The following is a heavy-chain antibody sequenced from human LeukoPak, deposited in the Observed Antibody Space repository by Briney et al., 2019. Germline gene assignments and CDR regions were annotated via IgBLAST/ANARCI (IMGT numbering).Heavy chain of an antibody. Sequence: SGTLSLTCAVSGGSISSSNWWSWVRQPPGKGLEWIGEIYHSGSTNYNPSLKSRVTISVDKSKNQFSLELSSVTAADTAVYYCARVSYYYDSSGYWYYFDYWGQGTLVTVSS. CDR3: ARVSYYYDSSGYWYYFDY. CDR1: GGSISSSNW. J-gene: IGHJ4*02. CDR2: IYHSGST. V-gene: IGHV4-4*02. D-gene: IGHD3-22*01.